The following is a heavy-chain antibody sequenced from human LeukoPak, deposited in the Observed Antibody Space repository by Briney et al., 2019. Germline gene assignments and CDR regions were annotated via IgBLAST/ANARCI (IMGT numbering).Heavy chain of an antibody. Sequence: ASVKVSCKASGYTXATYVINWVRQAPGQGLDWMGWITPYNGNTNYAQKLQGRVTMTTDTSTSTAYMELRSLRSDDTAVYYCARGISVVATGDYWGQGTLVTVSS. V-gene: IGHV1-18*01. D-gene: IGHD6-19*01. CDR2: ITPYNGNT. CDR3: ARGISVVATGDY. J-gene: IGHJ4*02. CDR1: GYTXATYV.